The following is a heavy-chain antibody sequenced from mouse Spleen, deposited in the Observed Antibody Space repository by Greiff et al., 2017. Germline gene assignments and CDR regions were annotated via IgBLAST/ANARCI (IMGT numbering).Heavy chain of an antibody. D-gene: IGHD4-1*02. CDR1: GFTFSSYA. V-gene: IGHV5-6-2*01. Sequence: EVKLVESGGGLVKPGGSLKLSCAASGFTFSSYAMSWVRQTPEKRLEWVAAINSNGGSTYYPDTVKDRFTISRDNAKNTLYLQMSSLRSEDTALYYCARPSTGTRYFDVWGAGTTVTVSS. J-gene: IGHJ1*01. CDR3: ARPSTGTRYFDV. CDR2: INSNGGST.